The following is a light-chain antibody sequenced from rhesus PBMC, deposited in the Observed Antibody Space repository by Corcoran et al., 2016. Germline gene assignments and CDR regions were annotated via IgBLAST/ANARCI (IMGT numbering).Light chain of an antibody. J-gene: IGKJ4*01. CDR3: QQYSSSPLT. CDR2: KAS. Sequence: DIQMTQSPSSLSASVGDTVTITCRASQSISSWLAWYQQKPGKAPKLLIYKASTLQSGVPSRVSGSGSVTDCTLTISSLQSEDFATYYCQQYSSSPLTFGGGTKVEIK. CDR1: QSISSW. V-gene: IGKV1-22*01.